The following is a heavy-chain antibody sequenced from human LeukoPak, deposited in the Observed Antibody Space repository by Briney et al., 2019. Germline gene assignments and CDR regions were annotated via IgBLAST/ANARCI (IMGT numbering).Heavy chain of an antibody. CDR1: GGSISSYY. CDR3: AREYSSSSGKNAFDI. V-gene: IGHV4-59*12. D-gene: IGHD6-6*01. CDR2: IYYSGST. Sequence: SETLSLTCTVSGGSISSYYWSWIRQPPGKGLEWIGYIYYSGSTNYNPSLKSRVTISVDTSKNQFSLKLTSVTAADTAVYYCAREYSSSSGKNAFDIWGQGTMVTVSP. J-gene: IGHJ3*02.